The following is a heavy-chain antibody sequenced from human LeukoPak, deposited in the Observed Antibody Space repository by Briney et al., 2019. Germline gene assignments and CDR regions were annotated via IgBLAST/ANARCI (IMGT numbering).Heavy chain of an antibody. D-gene: IGHD2-2*02. V-gene: IGHV1-69*13. CDR2: IIPIFGTA. CDR3: ARDPGYSSSTSCYTGDFDY. Sequence: SVKVSCEASGATFTSYAISWVRQAPGQGLEWMGGIIPIFGTANYAQKFQGRVTITADESTSTAYMELSSLRSEDTAVYYCARDPGYSSSTSCYTGDFDYWGQGTLVTVSS. J-gene: IGHJ4*02. CDR1: GATFTSYA.